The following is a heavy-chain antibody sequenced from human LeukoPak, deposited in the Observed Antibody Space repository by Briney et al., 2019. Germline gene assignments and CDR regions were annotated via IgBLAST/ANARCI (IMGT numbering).Heavy chain of an antibody. V-gene: IGHV4-59*01. Sequence: SETLSLTCTVSGGSISGYYWSWIRQPPGKGLEWIGYIYYSGSTNYNPSLKSRVTISVDTSKNQFSLKLSSVTAADTAVYYCARVGPYYDILTGFLGWGQGTLVTVSS. CDR1: GGSISGYY. CDR2: IYYSGST. D-gene: IGHD3-9*01. CDR3: ARVGPYYDILTGFLG. J-gene: IGHJ4*02.